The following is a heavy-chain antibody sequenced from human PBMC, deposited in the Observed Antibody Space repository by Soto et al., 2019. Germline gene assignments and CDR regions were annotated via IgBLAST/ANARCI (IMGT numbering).Heavy chain of an antibody. Sequence: LSLTCDVSGVSINSDDWWAWVRQPPGKGLEWIGEIFYSGSYKYNPSLKTRVSISADKSKNQFSLKLHSVTAADTAVYYCARRPGGLKSNILSPYYWGQGTLVTVSS. V-gene: IGHV4-4*02. J-gene: IGHJ4*02. CDR1: GVSINSDDW. CDR2: IFYSGSY. D-gene: IGHD3-9*01. CDR3: ARRPGGLKSNILSPYY.